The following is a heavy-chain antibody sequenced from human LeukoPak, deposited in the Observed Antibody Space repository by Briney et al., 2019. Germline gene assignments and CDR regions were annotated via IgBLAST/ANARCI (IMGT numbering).Heavy chain of an antibody. V-gene: IGHV3-7*01. CDR1: GFTFSRYW. J-gene: IGHJ4*02. Sequence: GVSLRLFCGASGFTFSRYWMTWVRQAPGKGLEGVANINQDGREKHYVDSVKGRFTISRDNTENSLYLQMNRLRGEDTAVYYCAKDTYCYGDYWGQGTLVTVSS. CDR2: INQDGREK. CDR3: AKDTYCYGDY. D-gene: IGHD2-8*02.